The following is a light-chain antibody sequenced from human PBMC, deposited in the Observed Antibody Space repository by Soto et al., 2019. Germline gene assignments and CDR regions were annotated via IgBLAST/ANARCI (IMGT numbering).Light chain of an antibody. CDR3: SSYTPRNTRQIF. Sequence: QSALTQPASVSGSPGQSIAISCTGTSSDVGGYNYVSWYQHHPGKAPKLMIYDVSNRPSGVSNRFSGSKSGNTASLTISGLQPEDEAVYYCSSYTPRNTRQIFFGTGTKVTVL. V-gene: IGLV2-14*03. CDR2: DVS. J-gene: IGLJ1*01. CDR1: SSDVGGYNY.